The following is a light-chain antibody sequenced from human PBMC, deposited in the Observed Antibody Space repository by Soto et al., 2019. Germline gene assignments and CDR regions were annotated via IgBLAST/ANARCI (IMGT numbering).Light chain of an antibody. V-gene: IGKV3-20*01. J-gene: IGKJ5*01. CDR1: QSVSSY. Sequence: EIFLTQSPATLSLSRWEIATLSCGASQSVSSYLAWYQQKPGQAPRLLIYGASSRATGIPDRFSGSGSGTDFTLTISRLEPEDFAVYYCQQYGSSPITFGQGTRLEI. CDR3: QQYGSSPIT. CDR2: GAS.